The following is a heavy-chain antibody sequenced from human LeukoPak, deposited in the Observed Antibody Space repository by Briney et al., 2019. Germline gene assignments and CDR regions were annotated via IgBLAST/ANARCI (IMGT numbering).Heavy chain of an antibody. D-gene: IGHD2-2*01. CDR1: GGSISSSSYY. CDR2: IYYSGST. V-gene: IGHV4-39*01. J-gene: IGHJ4*02. CDR3: AIVVVPAARLDY. Sequence: PSETLSLTCTVSGGSISSSSYYWGWIRQPPGKGLEWIGSIYYSGSTYYNPSLKSRVTISVDTSKNQLSLKLSSVTAADTAVYYCAIVVVPAARLDYWGQGTLVTVSS.